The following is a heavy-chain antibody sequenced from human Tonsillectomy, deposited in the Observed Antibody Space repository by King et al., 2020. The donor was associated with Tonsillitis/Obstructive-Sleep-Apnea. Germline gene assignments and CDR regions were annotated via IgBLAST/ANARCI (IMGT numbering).Heavy chain of an antibody. J-gene: IGHJ4*02. CDR2: IWYDGSNK. Sequence: VQLVESGGGVVQPGRSLRLSCAASGFTFSSYGMHWVRQAPGKGLEGVAVIWYDGSNKYYADSVKGRFPISRDNSKNTLYLQMNSLRAEDTAVYYCARDYEGDYFDYWGQGTLVTVSS. CDR3: ARDYEGDYFDY. D-gene: IGHD5-12*01. CDR1: GFTFSSYG. V-gene: IGHV3-33*01.